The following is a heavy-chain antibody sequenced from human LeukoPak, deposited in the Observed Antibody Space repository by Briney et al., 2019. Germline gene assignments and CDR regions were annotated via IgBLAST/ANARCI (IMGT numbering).Heavy chain of an antibody. CDR1: GFTFSSYW. CDR2: IGTDGSRT. Sequence: GGSLRLSCAASGFTFSSYWMHWVRQVPGKGLVCVSRIGTDGSRTTYADYVQGRFTISRDNAKNTLYLQMNSLRAEDTAVYYCARDKYGDNSNAFDIWGQGTLVTVSS. D-gene: IGHD4-23*01. V-gene: IGHV3-74*01. J-gene: IGHJ3*02. CDR3: ARDKYGDNSNAFDI.